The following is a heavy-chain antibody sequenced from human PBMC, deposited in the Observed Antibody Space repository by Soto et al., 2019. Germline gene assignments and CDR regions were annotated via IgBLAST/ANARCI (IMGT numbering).Heavy chain of an antibody. J-gene: IGHJ6*02. V-gene: IGHV1-8*01. CDR1: GYTFTSYD. CDR2: MNPNSGNT. Sequence: GASVKVSCKASGYTFTSYDINWVRQATGQGLEWMGWMNPNSGNTGYAQKFQGRVTITRNTSISTAYMELSSLRSEDTAVYYCAREDSYGPTGYYYYYGMDVWGQGTTVTVSS. D-gene: IGHD5-18*01. CDR3: AREDSYGPTGYYYYYGMDV.